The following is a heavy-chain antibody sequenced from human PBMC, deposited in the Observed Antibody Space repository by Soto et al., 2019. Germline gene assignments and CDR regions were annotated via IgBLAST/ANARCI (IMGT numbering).Heavy chain of an antibody. D-gene: IGHD4-17*01. Sequence: SETLSLTCTVSGGSISSSSYYWGWIRQPPGKGLEWIGSIYYSGSTYYNPSLKSRVTISVDTSKNQFSLKLSSVTAADTAVYYCARINYGGNGAEYFQHWGQGTLVTVSS. CDR2: IYYSGST. CDR1: GGSISSSSYY. V-gene: IGHV4-39*07. CDR3: ARINYGGNGAEYFQH. J-gene: IGHJ1*01.